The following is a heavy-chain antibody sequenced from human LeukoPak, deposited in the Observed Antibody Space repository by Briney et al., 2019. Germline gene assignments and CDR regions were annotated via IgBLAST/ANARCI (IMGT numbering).Heavy chain of an antibody. Sequence: PSETLSLTCAVSGYSISSGYYWGWIRQPPGRGLEWIGTIYHGGSTYYNPSLTSQVTISVDTSKNQLSLKLTSVTAADTAVYYCARYSRNGVDEIGFWGQGTLVTVSS. CDR3: ARYSRNGVDEIGF. CDR1: GYSISSGYY. V-gene: IGHV4-38-2*01. J-gene: IGHJ4*02. CDR2: IYHGGST. D-gene: IGHD5-12*01.